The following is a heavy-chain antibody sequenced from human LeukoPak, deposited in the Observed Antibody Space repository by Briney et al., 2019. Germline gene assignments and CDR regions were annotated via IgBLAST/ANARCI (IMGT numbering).Heavy chain of an antibody. J-gene: IGHJ4*02. D-gene: IGHD3-9*01. V-gene: IGHV1-2*02. CDR2: INPNSGGT. CDR1: GYTFTGYY. Sequence: GASVKVSCKASGYTFTGYYIHWVRQAPGQGLEWMGWINPNSGGTNCAQQFQGRVTMTRDTSISTAYMELGDVRSDDTAVYYCARGLRYFDWLSQTNFDYWGQGVLVTVSS. CDR3: ARGLRYFDWLSQTNFDY.